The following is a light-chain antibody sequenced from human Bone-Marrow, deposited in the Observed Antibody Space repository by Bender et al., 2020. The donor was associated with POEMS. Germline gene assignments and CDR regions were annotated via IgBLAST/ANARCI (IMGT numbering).Light chain of an antibody. J-gene: IGLJ2*01. CDR2: GVT. CDR1: SSDIGGYNY. CDR3: NSYTSSRTLV. V-gene: IGLV2-14*03. Sequence: QSALTQPASVSGSPGQSITISCTGTSSDIGGYNYVSWYQQHPGEAPKLLIYGVTNRPSGVSNRFTGSKSGNTASLTISGLQVEDEADYYCNSYTSSRTLVFGGGTKLTVL.